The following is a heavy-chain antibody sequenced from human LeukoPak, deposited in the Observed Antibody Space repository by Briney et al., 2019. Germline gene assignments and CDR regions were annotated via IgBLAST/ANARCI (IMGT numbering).Heavy chain of an antibody. CDR3: ARGRLDYDILTGYLSGWFDP. V-gene: IGHV4-34*01. CDR1: GGSFSGYY. CDR2: INHSGST. Sequence: PSETLSLTCAVYGGSFSGYYWSWIRQPPGKGLEWIGEINHSGSTNYNPSLKSRVTIPVDTSKNQFSLKLSSVTAADTAVYYCARGRLDYDILTGYLSGWFDPWGQGTLVTVSS. J-gene: IGHJ5*02. D-gene: IGHD3-9*01.